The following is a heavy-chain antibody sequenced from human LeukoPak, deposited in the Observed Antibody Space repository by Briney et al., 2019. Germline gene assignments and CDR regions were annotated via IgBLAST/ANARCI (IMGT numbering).Heavy chain of an antibody. Sequence: SETLSLTCTVSGGSISSSSYYWGWIRQPPGKGLEWIGSIYHSGSTYYNPSLKSRVTISVDTSKNQFSLKVTSVTASDTAVYYCARDDRDFAYWGQGTLVTVSS. D-gene: IGHD2-21*02. V-gene: IGHV4-39*07. CDR2: IYHSGST. CDR3: ARDDRDFAY. J-gene: IGHJ4*02. CDR1: GGSISSSSYY.